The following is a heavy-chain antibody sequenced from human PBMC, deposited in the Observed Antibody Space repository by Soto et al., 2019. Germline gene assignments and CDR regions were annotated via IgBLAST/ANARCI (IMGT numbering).Heavy chain of an antibody. J-gene: IGHJ6*03. D-gene: IGHD2-8*01. V-gene: IGHV1-69*04. CDR3: ASPPPYCTNGVRYTTPYYYYMDV. Sequence: GASVNVSCKASGGTFSSYAISWVRQAPGQGLEWMGRIIPILGIANYAQKFQGRVTITADKSTSTAYMELSSLRSEDTAVYYCASPPPYCTNGVRYTTPYYYYMDVWGKGTTVTVSS. CDR2: IIPILGIA. CDR1: GGTFSSYA.